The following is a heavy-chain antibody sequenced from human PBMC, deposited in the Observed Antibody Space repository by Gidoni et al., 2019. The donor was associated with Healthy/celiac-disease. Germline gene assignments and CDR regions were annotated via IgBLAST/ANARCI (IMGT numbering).Heavy chain of an antibody. J-gene: IGHJ3*02. Sequence: EVQLVESGGGLVQPGGSLRLSCAASGFTFSSYAMHWVRQAPGKGLEYVSASSSNGGSTNYANSVKGRFTISRDNSKNTLYLQMGSLRAEDMAVYYCARDPSMVRGVTDAFDIWGQGTMVTVSS. CDR3: ARDPSMVRGVTDAFDI. CDR2: SSSNGGST. D-gene: IGHD3-10*01. CDR1: GFTFSSYA. V-gene: IGHV3-64*01.